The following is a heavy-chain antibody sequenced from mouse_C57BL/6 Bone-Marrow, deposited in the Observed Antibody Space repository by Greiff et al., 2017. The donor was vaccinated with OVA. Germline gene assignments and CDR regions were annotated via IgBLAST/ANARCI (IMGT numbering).Heavy chain of an antibody. D-gene: IGHD2-4*01. CDR2: INPSSGYT. V-gene: IGHV1-4*01. CDR3: ANPMITVDY. J-gene: IGHJ2*01. CDR1: GYTFTSYT. Sequence: VQLQQSGAELARPGASVKMSCKASGYTFTSYTMHWVKQRPGQVLEWIGYINPSSGYTKYNQKFKDKATLTADKSSSTAYMQLSSLTSEDSAVYYCANPMITVDYWGQGTTRTVSS.